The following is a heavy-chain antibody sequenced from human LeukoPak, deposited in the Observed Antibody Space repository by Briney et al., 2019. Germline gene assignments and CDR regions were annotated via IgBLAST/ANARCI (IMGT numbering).Heavy chain of an antibody. CDR2: IGGYDGST. V-gene: IGHV3-23*01. D-gene: IGHD1-26*01. CDR3: AKDSHSGYFDY. Sequence: GRSLRLSCAASGFTFDDYAMHWVRQAPGKGLEWVSGIGGYDGSTYYADSLKGRFTISKDTSKNTLYLQMNSLTAGDTAVYYCAKDSHSGYFDYWGQGTLVTVSS. CDR1: GFTFDDYA. J-gene: IGHJ4*02.